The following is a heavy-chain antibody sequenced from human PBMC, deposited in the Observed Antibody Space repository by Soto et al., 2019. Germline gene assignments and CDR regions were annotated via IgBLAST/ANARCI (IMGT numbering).Heavy chain of an antibody. CDR1: GFTFDDYA. CDR3: AKGLTMVRGVYFDY. Sequence: DVQLVESGGGLVQPGRSLRLSCAASGFTFDDYAMHWVRQAPGKGLEWVSGINWNSGSIAYADSVKGRFTISRDNAKNSLYLQMNSLRAEDTALYYCAKGLTMVRGVYFDYWGQGTLVTVSS. D-gene: IGHD3-10*01. CDR2: INWNSGSI. J-gene: IGHJ4*02. V-gene: IGHV3-9*01.